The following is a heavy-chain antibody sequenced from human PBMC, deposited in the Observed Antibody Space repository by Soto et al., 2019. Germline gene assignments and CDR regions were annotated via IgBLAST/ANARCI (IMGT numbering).Heavy chain of an antibody. Sequence: GWSLRLSCASSVFTFIDHYMDWVRQAPGKGLEWVGRSRNKVNSYTTDYAASVKGRFSISRDDSRNSVYLQLNSLKTEDTAVYYCARVIYSGSYGMDVWGQGTTVTVSS. CDR2: SRNKVNSYTT. CDR3: ARVIYSGSYGMDV. D-gene: IGHD1-26*01. J-gene: IGHJ6*02. V-gene: IGHV3-72*01. CDR1: VFTFIDHY.